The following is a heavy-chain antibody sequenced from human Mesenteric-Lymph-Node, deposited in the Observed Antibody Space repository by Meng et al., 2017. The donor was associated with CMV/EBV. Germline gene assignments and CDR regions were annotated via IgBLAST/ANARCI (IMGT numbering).Heavy chain of an antibody. V-gene: IGHV3-53*05. CDR3: ARGGSSSLGDEGFDF. J-gene: IGHJ3*01. CDR1: GFTVISNY. Sequence: GEALKISRAASGFTVISNYMSWGRQAPGKGLEWVSLIYTGDKTFYADSVRGRFAISRDIYKNTLYLQMTTLRPEDTAVYYCARGGSSSLGDEGFDFWGQGTMVTVSS. D-gene: IGHD6-6*01. CDR2: IYTGDKT.